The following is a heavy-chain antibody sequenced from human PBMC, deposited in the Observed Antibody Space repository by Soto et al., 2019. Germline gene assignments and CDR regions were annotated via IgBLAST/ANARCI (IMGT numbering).Heavy chain of an antibody. CDR3: ARACPTTPSSAVITTCNDY. CDR2: IDTSGNT. J-gene: IGHJ4*02. D-gene: IGHD3-22*01. Sequence: KTSETLSLTCTVSGGSISTYYWSWIRQPAGKGLEWIGRIDTSGNTNYDPSLKSRVTMSVDTSKKQFSLKLTSVTAADTAVYYCARACPTTPSSAVITTCNDYWGQGTLVTV. CDR1: GGSISTYY. V-gene: IGHV4-4*07.